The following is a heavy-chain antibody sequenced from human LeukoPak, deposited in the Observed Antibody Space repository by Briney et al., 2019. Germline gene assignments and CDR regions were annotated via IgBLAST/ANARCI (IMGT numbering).Heavy chain of an antibody. V-gene: IGHV3-21*01. CDR2: ISSSSSDI. CDR1: GFTFSNYM. Sequence: SGGSLRLSCEASGFTFSNYMMTWVRQAPGKGLEWVSSISSSSSDIYFADSVRGRFTISRDNAKNLLFLQMNGLSVDDSALYYCARAIPEPRTGRGWFRRYYCDSWGQGTLVTVSS. CDR3: ARAIPEPRTGRGWFRRYYCDS. J-gene: IGHJ4*02. D-gene: IGHD6-19*01.